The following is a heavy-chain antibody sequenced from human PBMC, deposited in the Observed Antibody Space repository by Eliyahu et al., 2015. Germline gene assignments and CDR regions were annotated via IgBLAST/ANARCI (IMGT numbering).Heavy chain of an antibody. J-gene: IGHJ4*02. CDR1: XYXFTNYW. V-gene: IGHV5-51*01. CDR2: IYPGDSDT. Sequence: EVQLVQSGAEVRXPGESLKISCKXSXYXFTNYWIGWVRQMPGKGLEWMGIIYPGDSDTRYSPSFQGQVTISADKSITTTYLQWSSLKASDTAMYYCARRMIRGVVSSHVDHWGQGTLVTVSS. CDR3: ARRMIRGVVSSHVDH. D-gene: IGHD3-10*01.